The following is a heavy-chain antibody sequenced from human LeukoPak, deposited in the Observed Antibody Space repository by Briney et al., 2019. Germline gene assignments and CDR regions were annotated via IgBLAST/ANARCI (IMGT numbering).Heavy chain of an antibody. V-gene: IGHV4-59*08. Sequence: SETLSLTCTVSGGSMRSYYWSWIRQPPGQGLGWFGCIYYSGSTTYNPSLKSRVTISVDTSKNQFSLKLSSVTAADTAVYYCARRFGTSGWVDCWGQGTLVTVSS. J-gene: IGHJ4*02. CDR2: IYYSGST. D-gene: IGHD6-19*01. CDR1: GGSMRSYY. CDR3: ARRFGTSGWVDC.